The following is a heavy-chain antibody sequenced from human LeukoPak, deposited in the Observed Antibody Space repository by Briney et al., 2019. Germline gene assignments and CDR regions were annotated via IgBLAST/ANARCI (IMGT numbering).Heavy chain of an antibody. D-gene: IGHD4-23*01. CDR1: GFTFGTTA. CDR3: ARGWRTTVEPPKLRFDAFDI. J-gene: IGHJ3*02. Sequence: PGGSLRLSCAASGFTFGTTAMSWVRQAPGKGLEWVSTISGYGASTYYADSVKGRFTFSRDNSKNTLYLQMNRLTAEDTAVYYCARGWRTTVEPPKLRFDAFDIWGQGTMVTVSS. CDR2: ISGYGAST. V-gene: IGHV3-23*01.